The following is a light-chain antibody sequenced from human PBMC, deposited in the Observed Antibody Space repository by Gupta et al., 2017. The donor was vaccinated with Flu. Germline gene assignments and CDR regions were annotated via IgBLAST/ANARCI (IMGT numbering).Light chain of an antibody. CDR3: QAWDSSTVV. J-gene: IGLJ2*01. Sequence: SPGRTATITGSGTKVGEKFVCWYQQKPGQSPVLVMFQDRKRPSGIPERFSGSNSGNTATLTISGTMAMDEADYYCQAWDSSTVVFGGGTKLTVL. CDR1: KVGEKF. V-gene: IGLV3-1*01. CDR2: QDR.